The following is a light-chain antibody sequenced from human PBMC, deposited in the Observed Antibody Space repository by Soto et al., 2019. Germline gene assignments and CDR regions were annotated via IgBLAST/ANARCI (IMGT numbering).Light chain of an antibody. Sequence: EIVLTQSPGTLSLSPGERATLSCRASQSVSSSYLAWYQQKPGQAPRLLIYDASSRATGIPDRFSGGGSGTDFTLTISRLEPEDFATYYCQQYNNWPVTFGGGT. CDR3: QQYNNWPVT. V-gene: IGKV3D-20*02. CDR2: DAS. J-gene: IGKJ4*01. CDR1: QSVSSSY.